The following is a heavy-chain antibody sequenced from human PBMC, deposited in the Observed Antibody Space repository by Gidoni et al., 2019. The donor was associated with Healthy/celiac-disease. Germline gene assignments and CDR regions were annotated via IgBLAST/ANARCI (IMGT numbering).Heavy chain of an antibody. J-gene: IGHJ2*01. CDR1: GYTFTSYG. V-gene: IGHV1-18*04. CDR2: ISAYNGNT. D-gene: IGHD2-2*02. CDR3: ARSYCSSTSCYRRYWYFDL. Sequence: QVQLVQSGAEGKKPGASVKVSCKASGYTFTSYGIRWVRQAPGQGLEWMGWISAYNGNTNYAQKLQGRVTMTTDTSTSTAYMELRSLRSDDTAVYYCARSYCSSTSCYRRYWYFDLWGRGTLVTVSS.